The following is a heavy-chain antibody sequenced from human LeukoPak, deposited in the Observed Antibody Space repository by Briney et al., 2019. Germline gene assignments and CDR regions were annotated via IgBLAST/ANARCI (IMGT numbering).Heavy chain of an antibody. CDR3: TTCSGSYPLPYYGMDV. CDR1: GFTFNNYA. CDR2: IKSKTDGGTT. Sequence: GGSLRLSCAASGFTFNNYAMNWVRQAPGKGLEWVGRIKSKTDGGTTDYAAPVKGRFTISRDDSKNTLYLQMNSLKTEDTAVYYCTTCSGSYPLPYYGMDVWGQGTTVTVSS. V-gene: IGHV3-15*07. J-gene: IGHJ6*02. D-gene: IGHD1-26*01.